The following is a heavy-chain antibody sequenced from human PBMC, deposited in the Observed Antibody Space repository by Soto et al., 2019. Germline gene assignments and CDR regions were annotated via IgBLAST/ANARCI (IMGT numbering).Heavy chain of an antibody. J-gene: IGHJ4*02. CDR1: GFTFSSYA. CDR3: AKPPITIFGLANSFFDS. CDR2: ITGSGSNT. Sequence: EVQLLESGGGLVQPGGSLRLSCAASGFTFSSYAMNWVRQAPGRGLEWVSGITGSGSNTYYADSVKGRFTISRDNSKNPLDLQMNSLRAEDTAVYYCAKPPITIFGLANSFFDSWGQGALVTVSS. V-gene: IGHV3-23*01. D-gene: IGHD3-3*01.